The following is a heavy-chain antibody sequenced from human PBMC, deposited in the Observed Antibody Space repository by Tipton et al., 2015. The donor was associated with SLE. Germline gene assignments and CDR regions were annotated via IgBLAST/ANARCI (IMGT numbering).Heavy chain of an antibody. Sequence: GSLRLSYAASGFTFSTYWMHWVRQGPGKGLVWVSRIFSDGSRTTYADSVQGRFTISRDNAKNTLYLLLNSLRAEDTALYYCVRATSYDYSGESSDYGMDVWGQGTTVTVSS. CDR3: VRATSYDYSGESSDYGMDV. CDR1: GFTFSTYW. J-gene: IGHJ6*02. V-gene: IGHV3-74*01. D-gene: IGHD3-16*01. CDR2: IFSDGSRT.